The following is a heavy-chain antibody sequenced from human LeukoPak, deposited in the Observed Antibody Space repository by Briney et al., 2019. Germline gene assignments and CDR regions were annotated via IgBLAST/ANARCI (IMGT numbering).Heavy chain of an antibody. CDR2: IYSGGST. Sequence: GGSLRLSCAASGFTVSSNYMSWVRQAPGKGLEWVSVIYSGGSTYYADSVKGRFTISRDNSKNTLYLQMNSLRAEDTAVYYCAKGGSDPTKYSSSWYQVMFYWGQGTLVTVSS. CDR1: GFTVSSNY. CDR3: AKGGSDPTKYSSSWYQVMFY. D-gene: IGHD6-13*01. V-gene: IGHV3-53*01. J-gene: IGHJ4*02.